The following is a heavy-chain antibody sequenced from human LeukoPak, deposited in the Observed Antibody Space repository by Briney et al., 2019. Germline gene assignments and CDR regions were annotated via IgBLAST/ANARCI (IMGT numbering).Heavy chain of an antibody. J-gene: IGHJ2*01. CDR2: IKHDGSEK. V-gene: IGHV3-7*01. CDR3: ARAGL. CDR1: GFTFSSNW. Sequence: PGGSLRLSCAASGFTFSSNWMSWVRQAPGKGLEWVANIKHDGSEKYYVDSVKGRFTISRDNAKNSLYLQMNSLRAGDTAVYYCARAGLWGRGTLVTVSS.